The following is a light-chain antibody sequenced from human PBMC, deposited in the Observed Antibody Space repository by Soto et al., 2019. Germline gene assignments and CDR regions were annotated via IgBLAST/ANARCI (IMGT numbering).Light chain of an antibody. Sequence: DIQLTQSPSFLSASVGNRVTITCRASQGIASFLAWYQQKPAKAPNLLIYAASTLHSGVPSRFSGSRSGTEFTLTISSLQPEDFATYFCQQLNTYPRTFGQGTRLEIK. J-gene: IGKJ5*01. V-gene: IGKV1-9*01. CDR3: QQLNTYPRT. CDR2: AAS. CDR1: QGIASF.